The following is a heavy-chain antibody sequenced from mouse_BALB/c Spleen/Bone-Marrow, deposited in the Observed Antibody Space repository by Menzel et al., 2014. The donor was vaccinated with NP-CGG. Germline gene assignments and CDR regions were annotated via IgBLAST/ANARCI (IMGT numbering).Heavy chain of an antibody. CDR3: TIRYYAMDY. CDR1: GYTFTRYT. Sequence: QVQLKESGAELARPGASVKMSCQASGYTFTRYTMHRGKKRPGQGLEWIGYIIPNSGYSNYNQKFKDKATLTADKSSSTAYMQLSSLTSEDSAVYYCTIRYYAMDYWGQGTSVTVSS. CDR2: IIPNSGYS. J-gene: IGHJ4*01. V-gene: IGHV1-4*01. D-gene: IGHD1-1*01.